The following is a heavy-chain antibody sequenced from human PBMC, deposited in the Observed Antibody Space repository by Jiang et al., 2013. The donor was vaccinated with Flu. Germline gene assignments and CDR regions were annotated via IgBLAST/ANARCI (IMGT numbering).Heavy chain of an antibody. CDR3: ASGGDGYGQFDS. J-gene: IGHJ5*01. V-gene: IGHV3-30*04. Sequence: VQLLESGGDVVQPGRSLRLSCTASGLSFSTFAFHWVRQAPGKGLEWVAVISYDGRLTNYADSVTGRFTISRDNWKNTLYLQMTSLRPEDTAVYFCASGGDGYGQFDSWGQGTLVTVSS. CDR1: GLSFSTFA. D-gene: IGHD5-24*01. CDR2: ISYDGRLT.